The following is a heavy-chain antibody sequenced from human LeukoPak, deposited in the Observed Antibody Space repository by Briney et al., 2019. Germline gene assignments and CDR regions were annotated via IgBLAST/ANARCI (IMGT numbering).Heavy chain of an antibody. V-gene: IGHV6-1*01. J-gene: IGHJ6*02. CDR2: TYYRSKWYN. D-gene: IGHD6-19*01. CDR3: ARDRFAAAIAVAGTRVNYGMDV. Sequence: SQTLSLTCAISGDSVSSNSAAWNWIRQSPSRGLEWLGRTYYRSKWYNDYAVSVKGRITINPDTSKNQFSLQLNSVTPEDTAVYYCARDRFAAAIAVAGTRVNYGMDVWGQGTTVTVSS. CDR1: GDSVSSNSAA.